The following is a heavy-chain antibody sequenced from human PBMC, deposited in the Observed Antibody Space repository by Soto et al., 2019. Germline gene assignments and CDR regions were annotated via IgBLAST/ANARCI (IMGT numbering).Heavy chain of an antibody. CDR2: ISGSGGST. J-gene: IGHJ4*02. Sequence: GSLRLSCAASGFTFSSYAMSWVRQAPGKGLEWVSAISGSGGSTYYADSVKGRFTISRDNSKNTLYLQMNSLRAEDTAVYYCAKVVASYYDSSGYMVDYWGQGTLVTVSS. D-gene: IGHD3-22*01. V-gene: IGHV3-23*01. CDR1: GFTFSSYA. CDR3: AKVVASYYDSSGYMVDY.